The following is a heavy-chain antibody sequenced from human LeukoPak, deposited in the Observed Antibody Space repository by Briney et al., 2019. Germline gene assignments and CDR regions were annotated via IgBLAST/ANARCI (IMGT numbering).Heavy chain of an antibody. V-gene: IGHV1-2*02. CDR1: GYTFTGYY. CDR3: ARSLGRGLHRIIANIVVVVAATYYFDY. CDR2: INPNSGGT. Sequence: GASVEVSCKASGYTFTGYYMHWVRQAPGQGLEWMGWINPNSGGTNYAQKFQGRVTMTRDTSISTAYMELSRLRSDDTAVYYCARSLGRGLHRIIANIVVVVAATYYFDYWGQGTLVTVSS. J-gene: IGHJ4*02. D-gene: IGHD2-15*01.